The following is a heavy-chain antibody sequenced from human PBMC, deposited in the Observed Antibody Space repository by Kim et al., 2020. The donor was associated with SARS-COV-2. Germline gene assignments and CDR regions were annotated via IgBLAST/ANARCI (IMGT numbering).Heavy chain of an antibody. CDR2: IYYTGST. CDR3: ARGYLFGVVIKYYYDMDV. CDR1: GGSISSGDYY. J-gene: IGHJ6*02. Sequence: SETLSLTCTVSGGSISSGDYYWSWIRQPPGKGLGWIGHIYYTGSTYYNPSPKSRVTISIDTSKNQFSLKLSSVTAADTAVYYCARGYLFGVVIKYYYDMDVWGQGTTVTVSS. V-gene: IGHV4-30-4*01. D-gene: IGHD3-3*01.